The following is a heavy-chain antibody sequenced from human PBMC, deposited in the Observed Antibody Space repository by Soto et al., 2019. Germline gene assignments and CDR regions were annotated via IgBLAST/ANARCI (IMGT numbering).Heavy chain of an antibody. CDR2: IDSGDNT. J-gene: IGHJ6*02. Sequence: PGGSLRLSCATPGFTVRNNYMTWVPQAPGEGLEWVSLIDSGDNTFYADSVKGRFTISRDNSKNTLYLQMNSPRAEDTAVYYCARRSGLLRDTKSRLYYYGMDVWGQGTTVTVSS. D-gene: IGHD2-15*01. CDR3: ARRSGLLRDTKSRLYYYGMDV. V-gene: IGHV3-66*01. CDR1: GFTVRNNY.